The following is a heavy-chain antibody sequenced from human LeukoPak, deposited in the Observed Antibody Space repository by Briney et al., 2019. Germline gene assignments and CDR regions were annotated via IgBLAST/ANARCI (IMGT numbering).Heavy chain of an antibody. CDR3: ARVLGYSSASDWFDP. CDR2: FYSGGSR. V-gene: IGHV3-53*01. Sequence: GGSLRLSCAASGFTVSSNYMSWVRQAPGKGLEWVSVFYSGGSRYYADSVKGRFTISRDNSKNSLDLQMNSLRAEDTAVYYCARVLGYSSASDWFDPWGQGTLVIVSS. D-gene: IGHD6-19*01. CDR1: GFTVSSNY. J-gene: IGHJ5*02.